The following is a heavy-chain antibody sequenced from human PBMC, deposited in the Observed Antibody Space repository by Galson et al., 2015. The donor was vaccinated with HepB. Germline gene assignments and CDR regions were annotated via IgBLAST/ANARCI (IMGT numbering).Heavy chain of an antibody. CDR2: ISGRGDTT. Sequence: LRLSCAASGFTFDSFSMSWVRQAPGKGLEWVSGISGRGDTTYYADSVKGRFTISRDNSKNTLYLQMNSLSVEDTAVYYCARRAAGQHLVLLEYFQHWGQGTLVTVSS. CDR1: GFTFDSFS. CDR3: ARRAAGQHLVLLEYFQH. J-gene: IGHJ1*01. V-gene: IGHV3-23*01. D-gene: IGHD6-13*01.